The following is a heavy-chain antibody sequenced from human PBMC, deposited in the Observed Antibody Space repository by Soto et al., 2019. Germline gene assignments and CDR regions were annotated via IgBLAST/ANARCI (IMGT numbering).Heavy chain of an antibody. CDR2: INHSGST. J-gene: IGHJ4*02. D-gene: IGHD6-13*01. CDR3: ARTSSSWYALDY. Sequence: SETLSVTCAVYGGSLSGYYWSWIRQPPGKGLEWIGEINHSGSTNYNPSLKSRVTISVDTSKNQFSLKLSSVTAADTAVYYCARTSSSWYALDYWGQGTLVTVSS. CDR1: GGSLSGYY. V-gene: IGHV4-34*01.